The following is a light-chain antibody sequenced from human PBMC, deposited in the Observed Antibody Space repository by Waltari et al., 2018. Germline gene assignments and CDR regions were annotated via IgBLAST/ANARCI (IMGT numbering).Light chain of an antibody. J-gene: IGLJ1*01. V-gene: IGLV2-8*01. CDR3: ASYAGSRYV. Sequence: QSALTQPPSASGSPGQSVTISCPGTSSAVGGYNYVSWYQQHPGKVPKLMIYEVSKRPSGVPDRFSGSKSGNTASLTVSGLQAEDEADYYCASYAGSRYVFGTGTKVTVL. CDR2: EVS. CDR1: SSAVGGYNY.